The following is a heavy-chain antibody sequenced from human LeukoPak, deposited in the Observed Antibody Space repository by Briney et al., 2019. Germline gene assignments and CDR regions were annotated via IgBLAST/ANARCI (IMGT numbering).Heavy chain of an antibody. J-gene: IGHJ4*02. V-gene: IGHV3-23*01. CDR3: AKSYNGYESKPDY. Sequence: GGSLRLSCAASGFTFSSSAMSWVRQAPGKGLEWVSAISNNGGYTYYTDSVKGRFTISRDNSKITLYLQMNSLRAEDTAVYYCAKSYNGYESKPDYWGQGTLVTVSS. CDR1: GFTFSSSA. CDR2: ISNNGGYT. D-gene: IGHD5-12*01.